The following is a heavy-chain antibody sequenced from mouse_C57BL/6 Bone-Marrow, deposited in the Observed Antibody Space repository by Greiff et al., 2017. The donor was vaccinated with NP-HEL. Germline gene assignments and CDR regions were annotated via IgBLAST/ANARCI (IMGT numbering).Heavy chain of an antibody. CDR3: ARRGLSYSPYYFDY. D-gene: IGHD2-12*01. Sequence: QVQLQQPGAELVRPGSSVKLSCKASGYTFTSYWMDWVKQRPGQGLECIGNIYPSDSGTHYNQKFKDKATLTVDKSSSTAYMQLSSLTSEDSAVYYCARRGLSYSPYYFDYWGQGTTLTVSS. CDR1: GYTFTSYW. CDR2: IYPSDSGT. J-gene: IGHJ2*01. V-gene: IGHV1-61*01.